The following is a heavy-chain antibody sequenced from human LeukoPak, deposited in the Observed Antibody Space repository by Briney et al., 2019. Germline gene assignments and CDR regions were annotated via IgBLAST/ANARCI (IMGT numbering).Heavy chain of an antibody. Sequence: ASVKVSYKASGYTFTGYYMHWVRQAPGQGLEWMGWINPKTGGTTYAQKFKGWVTMTRDTSINTAYMELSRLRSDDTAVYYCAREGLAVAGDPDDTYYGMDVWGQGTTVTVSS. V-gene: IGHV1-2*04. CDR3: AREGLAVAGDPDDTYYGMDV. J-gene: IGHJ6*02. CDR2: INPKTGGT. D-gene: IGHD6-19*01. CDR1: GYTFTGYY.